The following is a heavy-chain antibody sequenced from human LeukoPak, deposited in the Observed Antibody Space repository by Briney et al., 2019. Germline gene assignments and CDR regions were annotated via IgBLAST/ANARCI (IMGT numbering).Heavy chain of an antibody. J-gene: IGHJ4*02. CDR2: ISSSSSYI. Sequence: GGSLRLSCAASGLTFSSYSMNWVRQAPGKGLEWVSSISSSSSYIYYADSVKGRFTISRDNAKNSLYLQMNSLRAEDTAVYYCARVPGGYYDPYWGQGTLVTVSS. D-gene: IGHD3-3*01. CDR1: GLTFSSYS. CDR3: ARVPGGYYDPY. V-gene: IGHV3-21*01.